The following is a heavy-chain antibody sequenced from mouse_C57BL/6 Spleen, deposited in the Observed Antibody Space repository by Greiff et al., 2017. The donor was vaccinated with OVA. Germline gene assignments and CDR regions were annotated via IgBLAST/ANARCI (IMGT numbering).Heavy chain of an antibody. J-gene: IGHJ4*01. V-gene: IGHV7-3*01. CDR3: ARYWYAMDY. Sequence: EVKLMESGGGLVQPGGSLSLSCAASGFTFTDYYMSWVRQPPGKALEWLGFIRNKANGYTTEYSASVKGRFTISRDNSQSILYLQMNALRAEDSATYYCARYWYAMDYWDQGTSVTVSS. CDR1: GFTFTDYY. CDR2: IRNKANGYTT.